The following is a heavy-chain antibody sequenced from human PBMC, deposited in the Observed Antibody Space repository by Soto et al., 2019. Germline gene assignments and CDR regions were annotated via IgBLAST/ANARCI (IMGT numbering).Heavy chain of an antibody. J-gene: IGHJ6*02. CDR3: ARAGYCSGGSCYEFGMDV. CDR2: IYYSGST. D-gene: IGHD2-15*01. CDR1: GGSISSGGYY. V-gene: IGHV4-31*03. Sequence: QVQLQESGPGLVKPSQTLSLTCTVSGGSISSGGYYWSWIRQHPGKGLEWIGYIYYSGSTYYNPSLKSRVTISVDTCKNQFSLKLSSVTAADTAVYYCARAGYCSGGSCYEFGMDVWGQGTTVTVSS.